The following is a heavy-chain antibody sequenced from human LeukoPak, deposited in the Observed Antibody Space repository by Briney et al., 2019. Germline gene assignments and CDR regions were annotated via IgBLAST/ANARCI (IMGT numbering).Heavy chain of an antibody. D-gene: IGHD6-6*01. V-gene: IGHV3-48*03. CDR1: GFTFSSYE. Sequence: GGSLRLSCAASGFTFSSYEMNWVRQAPGKGLEWVSYISSSGNTISYADSVEGRFTISRDNAKNSLYLQVISLRAEDTAVYYCARGPSIAARYDAFDIWGQGTMVTVSS. J-gene: IGHJ3*02. CDR2: ISSSGNTI. CDR3: ARGPSIAARYDAFDI.